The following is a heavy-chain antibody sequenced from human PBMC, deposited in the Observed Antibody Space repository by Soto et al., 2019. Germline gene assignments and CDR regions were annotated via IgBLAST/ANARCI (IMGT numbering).Heavy chain of an antibody. J-gene: IGHJ3*02. CDR2: ISSSGSTI. Sequence: GGFLRLSCGASGFTFRAYYMSWIRQAPGKGLGWVSYISSSGSTIYSADSVKGRFTICRDDAKNSLYLQMNSVSAGGTAVYYCASEILTDIAWNGFDIWGQGTMVTV. D-gene: IGHD3-3*02. V-gene: IGHV3-11*01. CDR3: ASEILTDIAWNGFDI. CDR1: GFTFRAYY.